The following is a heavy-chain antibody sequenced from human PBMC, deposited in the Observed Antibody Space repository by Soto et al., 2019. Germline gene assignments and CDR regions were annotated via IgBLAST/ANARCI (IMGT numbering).Heavy chain of an antibody. CDR3: ARTFYSDSGAYYGY. Sequence: GSLRLSCAASGFTFTTYTMNWVRQAPGKGLEWVSSISSSITYIYYADSVKGRFTISRDNAKNSLYLQMNSLRAEDTAVYYCARTFYSDSGAYYGYWGQGTLVTVSS. J-gene: IGHJ4*02. CDR2: ISSSITYI. D-gene: IGHD3-22*01. V-gene: IGHV3-21*01. CDR1: GFTFTTYT.